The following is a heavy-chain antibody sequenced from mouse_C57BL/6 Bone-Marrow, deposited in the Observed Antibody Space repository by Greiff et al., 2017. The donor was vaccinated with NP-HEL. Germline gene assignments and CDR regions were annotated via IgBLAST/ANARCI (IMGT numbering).Heavy chain of an antibody. CDR2: INPSSGYT. V-gene: IGHV1-4*01. CDR1: GYTFTSYS. CDR3: APIYEDDDDVLEY. Sequence: QVQLQQSGAELARPGASVKMSCKASGYTFTSYSMHWVKQRPGQGLEWIGYINPSSGYTKYNQKFKDKATLTADKSSSPAYMQLSSLTSEDSAVDDCAPIYEDDDDVLEYWGRGTTLTVSA. D-gene: IGHD2-4*01. J-gene: IGHJ2*01.